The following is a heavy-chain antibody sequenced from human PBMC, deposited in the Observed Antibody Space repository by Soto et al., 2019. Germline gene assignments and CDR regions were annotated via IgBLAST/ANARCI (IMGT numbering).Heavy chain of an antibody. CDR2: ISYDGSNK. Sequence: PGGSLRLSCAASGFTFSSYAMHWVRQAPGKGLEWVAVISYDGSNKHYADSVKGRFTISRDNSKNTLYLQMNSLRPEDTAVYYCVKVSTFYDILTGYYSTNFFDPWGQGTLVTVSS. CDR3: VKVSTFYDILTGYYSTNFFDP. V-gene: IGHV3-30*14. J-gene: IGHJ5*02. CDR1: GFTFSSYA. D-gene: IGHD3-9*01.